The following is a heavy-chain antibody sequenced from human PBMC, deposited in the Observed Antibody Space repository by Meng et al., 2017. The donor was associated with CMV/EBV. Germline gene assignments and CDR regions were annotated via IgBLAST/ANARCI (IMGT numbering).Heavy chain of an antibody. Sequence: GSLRLSCAVYGGSFSGYYWSWIRQPPGKGLEWIGEINHSGSTSYNPSLKSRVTISVDTSKNQFSLKLSSVTAADTAVYYCARSNDWFDPWGQGTLVTVSS. CDR3: ARSNDWFDP. CDR1: GGSFSGYY. J-gene: IGHJ5*02. CDR2: INHSGST. V-gene: IGHV4-34*01.